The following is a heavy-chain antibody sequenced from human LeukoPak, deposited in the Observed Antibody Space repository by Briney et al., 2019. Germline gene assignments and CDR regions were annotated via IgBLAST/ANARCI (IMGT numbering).Heavy chain of an antibody. CDR3: ARESGYSSSLDY. V-gene: IGHV4-4*02. Sequence: SGTLSLTCAVSGGSISSSNWWSWVRQPPGKGLEWIGEIYHSGSTNYNPSLKSRVTMSVDTSKNQFSLKLSSVTAADTAVYYCARESGYSSSLDYWGQGTLVTVSS. J-gene: IGHJ4*02. CDR2: IYHSGST. D-gene: IGHD6-6*01. CDR1: GGSISSSNW.